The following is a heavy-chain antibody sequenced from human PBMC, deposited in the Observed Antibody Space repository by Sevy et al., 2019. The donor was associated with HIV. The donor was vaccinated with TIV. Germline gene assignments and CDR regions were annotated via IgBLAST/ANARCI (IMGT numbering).Heavy chain of an antibody. D-gene: IGHD5-18*01. Sequence: GGSLRLSCAASGFTFSSYGMHWVRQAPGKGLEWVAVISYDGSNKYYADSVKGRFTISRDNSKNTLYLQMNSLRAEDTAVYYCAKDREGYGYCDYWGQGTLVTVSS. CDR2: ISYDGSNK. CDR1: GFTFSSYG. J-gene: IGHJ4*02. CDR3: AKDREGYGYCDY. V-gene: IGHV3-30*18.